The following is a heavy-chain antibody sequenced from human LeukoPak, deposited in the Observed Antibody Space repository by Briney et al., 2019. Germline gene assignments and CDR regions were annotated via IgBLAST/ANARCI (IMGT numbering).Heavy chain of an antibody. D-gene: IGHD3-10*01. CDR1: GGSISSYY. Sequence: SETLSLTCTVPGGSISSYYWSWIRQPPGKGLEWIGYIYYSGSTNYNPSLKSRVTISVDASRNQFFLKLTSVTAADTAVYYCAKYYGSGSTNWYFDLWGRGTLVTVSS. J-gene: IGHJ2*01. CDR3: AKYYGSGSTNWYFDL. CDR2: IYYSGST. V-gene: IGHV4-59*01.